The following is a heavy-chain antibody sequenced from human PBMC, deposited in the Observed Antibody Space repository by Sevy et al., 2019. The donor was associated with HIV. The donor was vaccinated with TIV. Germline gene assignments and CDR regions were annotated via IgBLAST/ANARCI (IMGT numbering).Heavy chain of an antibody. V-gene: IGHV3-30*03. CDR2: ISYDGSHK. CDR3: AREAGYSVNWYPMCDP. CDR1: AFTFSTYA. Sequence: GGCLRLSCAASAFTFSTYAMHCVRQAPGKGLEWVAVISYDGSHKYYADSVKGRFTISRDESKSSLYLQMNTLRAEDTAVDYCAREAGYSVNWYPMCDPGGQGTRVTVSS. D-gene: IGHD6-13*01. J-gene: IGHJ5*02.